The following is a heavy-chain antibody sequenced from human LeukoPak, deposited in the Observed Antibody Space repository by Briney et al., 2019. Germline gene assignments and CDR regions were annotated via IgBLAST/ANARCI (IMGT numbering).Heavy chain of an antibody. CDR1: GFTFTSYA. V-gene: IGHV3-23*01. D-gene: IGHD3-9*01. CDR2: IGGTGVST. J-gene: IGHJ4*02. Sequence: PGGSLRLSCAAYGFTFTSYAMSWLGQAPGKGLEWFSAIGGTGVSTYYADSVKGRFTISRDNSKSTLYLQMNILRAEDTAVYFCAKRPLGVTGYYAYDYWGQGILVTVSP. CDR3: AKRPLGVTGYYAYDY.